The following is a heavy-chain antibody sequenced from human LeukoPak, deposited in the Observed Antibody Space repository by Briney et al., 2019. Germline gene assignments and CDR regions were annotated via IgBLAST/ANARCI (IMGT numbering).Heavy chain of an antibody. Sequence: GGSLRLSCAASGFTFSSYAMSWVRQAPGKGLEWVSAISGSGGSTYYADSVKGRFTISRENSKNTLYLQMNSLRAEDTAVYYCAKSPIGDDFWSGYYSLYYYGMDVWGQGTTVIVSS. J-gene: IGHJ6*02. V-gene: IGHV3-23*01. CDR3: AKSPIGDDFWSGYYSLYYYGMDV. D-gene: IGHD3-3*01. CDR1: GFTFSSYA. CDR2: ISGSGGST.